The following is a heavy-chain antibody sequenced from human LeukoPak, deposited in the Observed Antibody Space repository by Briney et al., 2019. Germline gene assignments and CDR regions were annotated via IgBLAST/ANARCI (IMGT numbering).Heavy chain of an antibody. CDR3: ARTPQHFYYYYNMDV. CDR2: IIPIFGTA. CDR1: GGTFSTYA. J-gene: IGHJ6*03. Sequence: SVKVSCKASGGTFSTYAITWVRQAPGQGLEWMGGIIPIFGTANYAQKFQDRVTITTDASTSTVYMELTSLRSEDTAVYYCARTPQHFYYYYNMDVWGKGTTVTVAS. V-gene: IGHV1-69*05. D-gene: IGHD5-18*01.